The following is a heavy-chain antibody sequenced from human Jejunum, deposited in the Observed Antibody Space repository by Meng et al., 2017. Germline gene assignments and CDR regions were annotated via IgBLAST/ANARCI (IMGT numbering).Heavy chain of an antibody. CDR2: IYYTGTT. V-gene: IGHV4-59*01. Sequence: SETLSLTCTVSGGSISRFYWTWIRQPPGKGLEWIGFIYYTGTTNYNPSLKSRVTISLDTSNNQFSLRLSSVTAADTAVYYCARSYYHSSGYVNYHFDYWGQGTRVTGAS. CDR1: GGSISRFY. D-gene: IGHD3-22*01. J-gene: IGHJ4*02. CDR3: ARSYYHSSGYVNYHFDY.